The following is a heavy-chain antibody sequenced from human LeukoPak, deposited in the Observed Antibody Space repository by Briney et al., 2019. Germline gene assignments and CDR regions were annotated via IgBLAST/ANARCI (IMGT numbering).Heavy chain of an antibody. CDR2: ISYSGST. D-gene: IGHD2-15*01. Sequence: PSQTLSLTCAVSGGSISSYYWSWIRQPPGKGLDWIGYISYSGSTKYNPSLKSRVTISLDTSKNQISLKVSSVTAAGTAVYYCARHAGCSGDSCYSGFPDYWGQGTLVTVSS. J-gene: IGHJ4*02. CDR3: ARHAGCSGDSCYSGFPDY. V-gene: IGHV4-59*08. CDR1: GGSISSYY.